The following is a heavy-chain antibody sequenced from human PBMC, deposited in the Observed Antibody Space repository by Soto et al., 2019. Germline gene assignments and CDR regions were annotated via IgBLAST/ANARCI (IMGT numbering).Heavy chain of an antibody. J-gene: IGHJ4*02. D-gene: IGHD2-15*01. V-gene: IGHV4-31*03. Sequence: TSETLSLTCTVSGGSISSGGYYWSWIRQHPGKGLEWIGYIYYSGSTYYNPSLKSRVTISVDTSKNQFSLKLSSVTAADTAVYYCASSGRYCSGGSCYSSSLDYWGQGTLVTVSS. CDR1: GGSISSGGYY. CDR3: ASSGRYCSGGSCYSSSLDY. CDR2: IYYSGST.